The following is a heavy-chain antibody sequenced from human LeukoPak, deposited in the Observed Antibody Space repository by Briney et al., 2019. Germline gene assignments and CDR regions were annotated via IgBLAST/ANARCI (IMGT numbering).Heavy chain of an antibody. Sequence: ASVKVSCKASGYTFTSYGISWVRQAPGQGLEWMGWISAYNGNTNYAQKLQGRVTMTTDTSTSTAYMELRSLRSDDTAVYYCARDRRTYTMIGPFGYWGQGTLVTVSS. CDR2: ISAYNGNT. D-gene: IGHD3-22*01. CDR3: ARDRRTYTMIGPFGY. CDR1: GYTFTSYG. J-gene: IGHJ4*02. V-gene: IGHV1-18*01.